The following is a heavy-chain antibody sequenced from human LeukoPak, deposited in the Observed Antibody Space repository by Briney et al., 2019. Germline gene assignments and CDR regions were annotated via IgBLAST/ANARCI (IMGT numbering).Heavy chain of an antibody. V-gene: IGHV1-3*01. CDR3: AMHVDTAMVFDY. Sequence: ASVKVSCKASGYTFTSYAMHCVRQAPGQRLEWMGWINAGNGNTKYSQKFQGRVTITRDTSASTAYMELSSLRSEDTAVYYCAMHVDTAMVFDYWGRGTLVTVSS. CDR1: GYTFTSYA. CDR2: INAGNGNT. D-gene: IGHD5-18*01. J-gene: IGHJ4*02.